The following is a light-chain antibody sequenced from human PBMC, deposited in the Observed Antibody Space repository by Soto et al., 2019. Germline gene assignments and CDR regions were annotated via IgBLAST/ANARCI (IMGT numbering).Light chain of an antibody. Sequence: AIQLTKSPSSLSASVGDRVTITCRASQGIRSALAWYQQKPGKAPKLLIYDASSLESGVPSRFSGSGSGTDFTLTISSLQPEDFATYYCQQFNSYPQGFTFGPGTKVDIK. J-gene: IGKJ3*01. CDR3: QQFNSYPQGFT. CDR1: QGIRSA. CDR2: DAS. V-gene: IGKV1-13*02.